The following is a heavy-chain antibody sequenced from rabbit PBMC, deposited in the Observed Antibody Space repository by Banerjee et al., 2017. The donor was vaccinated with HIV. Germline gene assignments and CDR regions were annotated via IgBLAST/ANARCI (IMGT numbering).Heavy chain of an antibody. CDR3: TRDLAVVIGWHFNL. D-gene: IGHD1-1*01. CDR2: INTSSGNT. J-gene: IGHJ4*01. V-gene: IGHV1S45*01. CDR1: GFSFSNKYV. Sequence: QEQLEESGGDLVKPEGSLTLTCTASGFSFSNKYVMRWVRQAPGKGLEWIACINTSSGNTVYSSWAKGRFPISKTSSSTVALQMTSLTAADTASYFCTRDLAVVIGWHFNLWGPDTLVTVS.